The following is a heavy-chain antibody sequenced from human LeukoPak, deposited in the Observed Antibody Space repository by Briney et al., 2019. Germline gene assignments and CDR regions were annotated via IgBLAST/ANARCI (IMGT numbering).Heavy chain of an antibody. CDR3: ARDHGHPSQIWFGEFYGAFDI. CDR1: GGSISSNSCY. V-gene: IGHV4-39*07. D-gene: IGHD3-10*01. CDR2: IYYGGST. Sequence: SETLSLTCTVSGGSISSNSCYWGWIRQPPGKGLEWIGSIYYGGSTYYNPSLKSRVTISVDMSKNQFSLKLSSVTAADTAVYYCARDHGHPSQIWFGEFYGAFDIWGQGTMVTVSS. J-gene: IGHJ3*02.